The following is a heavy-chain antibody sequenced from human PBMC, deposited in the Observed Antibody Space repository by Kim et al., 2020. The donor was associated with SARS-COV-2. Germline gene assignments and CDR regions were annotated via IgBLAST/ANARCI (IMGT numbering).Heavy chain of an antibody. D-gene: IGHD3-9*01. CDR3: ARDLIHYDILSSAGMDV. J-gene: IGHJ6*02. Sequence: GGSLRLSCAASGFTVSSNYMSWVRQAPGKGLEWVSVIYSGGSTYYADSVKGRFTISRDNSKNTLYLQMNSLRAEDTAVYYCARDLIHYDILSSAGMDVWGQGTTVTVSS. CDR1: GFTVSSNY. CDR2: IYSGGST. V-gene: IGHV3-53*01.